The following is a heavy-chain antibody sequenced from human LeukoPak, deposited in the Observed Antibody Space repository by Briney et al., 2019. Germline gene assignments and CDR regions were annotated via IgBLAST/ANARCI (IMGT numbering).Heavy chain of an antibody. CDR3: GREIPSGSYAPDY. CDR1: GFTFSSYS. D-gene: IGHD1-26*01. Sequence: PGGSLRLSCAASGFTFSSYSINWVRHPPGKWREWVSYISSSGRSILYAYSVKGPFTVSRDNAKNSLYLQMNNLRAEDTAVYYCGREIPSGSYAPDYWGQGILVIVSS. CDR2: ISSSGRSI. V-gene: IGHV3-21*05. J-gene: IGHJ4*02.